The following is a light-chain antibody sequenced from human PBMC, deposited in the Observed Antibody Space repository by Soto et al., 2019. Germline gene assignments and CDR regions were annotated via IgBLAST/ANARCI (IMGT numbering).Light chain of an antibody. CDR1: QSVSSSY. Sequence: EIVWTQSPGTLSFSPGERATLSCRASQSVSSSYLAWYQQKPGQDPGLLIYGASGRATGITDRFSGSGSGTDFTLTISRLEPEDFAVYYCQQYGSAPRYTFGQGTKLEIK. CDR3: QQYGSAPRYT. V-gene: IGKV3-20*01. CDR2: GAS. J-gene: IGKJ2*01.